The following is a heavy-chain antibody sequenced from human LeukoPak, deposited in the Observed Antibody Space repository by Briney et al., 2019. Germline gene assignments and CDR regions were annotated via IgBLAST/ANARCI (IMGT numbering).Heavy chain of an antibody. D-gene: IGHD3-10*01. Sequence: ASVKVSCKASGYTFTSYDINWVRQATGQGLEWMGWMNPNSGNTGYAQKFQGRVTMTRNTSISTAYMELSSLRSEDTAVYYCARGRHSRYYYGSGSYRFDPWGQGTLVTVSS. CDR2: MNPNSGNT. CDR3: ARGRHSRYYYGSGSYRFDP. V-gene: IGHV1-8*02. CDR1: GYTFTSYD. J-gene: IGHJ5*02.